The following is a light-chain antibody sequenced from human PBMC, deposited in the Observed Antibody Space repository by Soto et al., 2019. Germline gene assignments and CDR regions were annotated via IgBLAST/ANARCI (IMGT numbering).Light chain of an antibody. V-gene: IGKV3-20*01. Sequence: VLTQSPGTLSLSPGERATLSCRGSQSVSSSYLAWYQQKPGQAPRILIYGESSRATGIPDRLSGSGSGTDFTLAISRLEPEDFAVYYCQKFGSSSITFGQGTRLEIK. CDR1: QSVSSSY. J-gene: IGKJ5*01. CDR3: QKFGSSSIT. CDR2: GES.